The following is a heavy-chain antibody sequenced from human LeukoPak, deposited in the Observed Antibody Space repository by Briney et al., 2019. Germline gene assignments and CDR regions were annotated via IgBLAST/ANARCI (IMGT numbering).Heavy chain of an antibody. J-gene: IGHJ4*02. CDR1: GFTFSSYA. CDR2: ISGSGGST. Sequence: GGSLRLSCAASGFTFSSYAMSWVRQAPGKGLEWVSAISGSGGSTYYADSVKGRFTISRDNSKNTLYLQMNSLRAEDTAVYYCARDDIVVVAQFDYWGQGTLVTVST. CDR3: ARDDIVVVAQFDY. D-gene: IGHD2-15*01. V-gene: IGHV3-23*01.